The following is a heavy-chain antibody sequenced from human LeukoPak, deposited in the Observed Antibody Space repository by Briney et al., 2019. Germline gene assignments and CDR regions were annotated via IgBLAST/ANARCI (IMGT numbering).Heavy chain of an antibody. CDR1: GYTFTSYY. CDR3: AREGRVRGANRWAFDY. V-gene: IGHV1-46*01. J-gene: IGHJ4*02. D-gene: IGHD3-10*01. CDR2: INPSGGST. Sequence: GASVKVSCKASGYTFTSYYMHWVRQAPGQGLEWMGIINPSGGSTSYAQKFQGRVTMTRDTSTSTVYMEPSSLRSEDTAVYYCAREGRVRGANRWAFDYWGQGTLVTVSS.